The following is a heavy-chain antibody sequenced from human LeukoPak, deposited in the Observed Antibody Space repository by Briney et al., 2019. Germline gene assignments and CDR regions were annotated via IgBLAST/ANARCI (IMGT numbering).Heavy chain of an antibody. Sequence: GGSLRLSCAASGFTFSSYNMTWVRQAPGKGLEWVSYISTSSSSIHYADSAKGRFTISRDNAQNSLYLQMSSLRAEDTAVYYCARAWDGYTYGYYYWGQGTLVTVSS. J-gene: IGHJ4*02. D-gene: IGHD5-18*01. CDR1: GFTFSSYN. V-gene: IGHV3-48*01. CDR2: ISTSSSSI. CDR3: ARAWDGYTYGYYY.